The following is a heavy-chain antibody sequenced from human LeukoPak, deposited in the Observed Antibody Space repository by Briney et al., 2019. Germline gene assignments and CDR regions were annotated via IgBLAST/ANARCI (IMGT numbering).Heavy chain of an antibody. J-gene: IGHJ6*02. Sequence: GGSLRLSCAASGFTFSNYNMNWVRQAPGKGLEWISYISSSSRTIYYADSVKGRFTISRDNAKNSLYLQMNSLRAEGTSVYYCARGESREVIIPLHGMDVWGQGTTVTVSS. V-gene: IGHV3-48*04. CDR2: ISSSSRTI. CDR3: ARGESREVIIPLHGMDV. D-gene: IGHD3-10*01. CDR1: GFTFSNYN.